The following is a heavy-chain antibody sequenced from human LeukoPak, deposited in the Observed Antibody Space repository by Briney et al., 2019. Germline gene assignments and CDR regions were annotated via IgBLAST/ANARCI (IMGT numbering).Heavy chain of an antibody. CDR2: ISSSSSYI. CDR3: ARVEEMATITLSP. V-gene: IGHV3-21*01. CDR1: GFTFSSYS. D-gene: IGHD5-24*01. Sequence: GGSLRLSCAASGFTFSSYSMNWVRQAPGKGLEWVSSISSSSSYIYYADSVKGRFTISRDNAKNSLYLQMNGLRAEDTAVYYCARVEEMATITLSPWGQGTLVTVSS. J-gene: IGHJ4*02.